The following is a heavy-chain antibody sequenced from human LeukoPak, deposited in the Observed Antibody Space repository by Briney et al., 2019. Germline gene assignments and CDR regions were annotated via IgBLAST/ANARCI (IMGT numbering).Heavy chain of an antibody. CDR1: GFTFSSYA. J-gene: IGHJ4*02. CDR2: ISGSGGST. CDR3: ARPDNYGYYFEY. Sequence: GGSLRLSCAASGFTFSSYAMSWVRQAPGKGLEWVSAISGSGGSTYYADSVKGRFTISRDNSKNIVYLQTNSLRAEDTAVYYCARPDNYGYYFEYWGQGTLVTVSS. V-gene: IGHV3-23*01. D-gene: IGHD5-18*01.